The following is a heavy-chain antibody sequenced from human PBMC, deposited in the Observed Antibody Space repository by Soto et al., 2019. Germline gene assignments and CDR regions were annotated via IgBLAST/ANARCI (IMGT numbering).Heavy chain of an antibody. CDR2: INPNSGGT. D-gene: IGHD6-13*01. Sequence: ASVKVSCKASGYTFTSYAMHWVRQAPGQGLEWMGWINPNSGGTNYAQEFQGWVTMTRDTSISTAYMELSRLRSDDTAVYYCARAGKAAAGVNWFDPWGQGTLVTVSS. V-gene: IGHV1-2*04. J-gene: IGHJ5*02. CDR1: GYTFTSYA. CDR3: ARAGKAAAGVNWFDP.